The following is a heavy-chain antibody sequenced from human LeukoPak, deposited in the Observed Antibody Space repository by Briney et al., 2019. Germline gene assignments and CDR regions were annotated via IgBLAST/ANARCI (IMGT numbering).Heavy chain of an antibody. CDR2: IYHTGST. Sequence: SETLSLTCAVYGGSFSGYYWSWIRQPPGKGLQWIGSIYHTGSTYYNPSLKSRVTISVDTSKNQFSLRLSSVTAADTAVYYCARVVHYDSSARDAFDIWGQGTMVTVSS. D-gene: IGHD3-22*01. V-gene: IGHV4-34*01. CDR3: ARVVHYDSSARDAFDI. J-gene: IGHJ3*02. CDR1: GGSFSGYY.